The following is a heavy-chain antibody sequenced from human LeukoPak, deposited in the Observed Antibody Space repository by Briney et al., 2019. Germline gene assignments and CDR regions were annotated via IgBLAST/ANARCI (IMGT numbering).Heavy chain of an antibody. V-gene: IGHV4-59*01. CDR1: GGSISTYY. J-gene: IGHJ4*02. CDR3: ARTASGYSSGWIDY. D-gene: IGHD6-19*01. Sequence: SETLSLTCTVSGGSISTYYWNWIRQPPGKGLEWIGYIYYSGSTNYNPSLKSRVTISVDTSKNQFSLKLSSVTAADTAVYYCARTASGYSSGWIDYWGQGTLVTVSS. CDR2: IYYSGST.